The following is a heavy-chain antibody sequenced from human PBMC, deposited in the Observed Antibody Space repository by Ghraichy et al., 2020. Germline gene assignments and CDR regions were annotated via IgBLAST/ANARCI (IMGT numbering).Heavy chain of an antibody. CDR2: VYYTGST. D-gene: IGHD1-26*01. J-gene: IGHJ4*02. V-gene: IGHV4-59*01. CDR1: GGSIGSYY. CDR3: ARSQWELPLKAHFFDY. Sequence: SETLSLTCTVSGGSIGSYYWSWIRQPPGKGLEWIGYVYYTGSTNYNPSLKTPVTISVDTSENQFSLKLGSVTAADTAVYYCARSQWELPLKAHFFDYWGQGALVTVSS.